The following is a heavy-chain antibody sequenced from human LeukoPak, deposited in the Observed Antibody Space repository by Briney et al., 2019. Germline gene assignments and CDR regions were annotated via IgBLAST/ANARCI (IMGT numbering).Heavy chain of an antibody. D-gene: IGHD3-3*01. Sequence: GGSLKLSWAASGLTFISYGMNWVGQAPGKGLDWWAFIRENGCNKYYADSVKGRFTISRDNSKNTLYLQMNSLRAEDTAVYYCAKGEKDFWSGYSIPDFDYWGQGTLVTVSS. CDR1: GLTFISYG. CDR2: IRENGCNK. V-gene: IGHV3-30*02. J-gene: IGHJ4*02. CDR3: AKGEKDFWSGYSIPDFDY.